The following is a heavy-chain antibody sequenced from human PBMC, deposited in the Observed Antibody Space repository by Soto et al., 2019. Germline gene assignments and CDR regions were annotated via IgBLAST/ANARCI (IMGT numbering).Heavy chain of an antibody. CDR2: ISYDGSNK. D-gene: IGHD3-22*01. CDR1: GFTFSSYA. J-gene: IGHJ3*02. CDR3: ARGGTYYDSSGYYLDAFDI. Sequence: PVGSLRLSCAASGFTFSSYAMHWVRQAPGKGLEWVAVISYDGSNKYYADSVKGRFTISRDNSKNTLYLQMNSLRAEDTAVYYCARGGTYYDSSGYYLDAFDIWGQGTMVTVSS. V-gene: IGHV3-30-3*01.